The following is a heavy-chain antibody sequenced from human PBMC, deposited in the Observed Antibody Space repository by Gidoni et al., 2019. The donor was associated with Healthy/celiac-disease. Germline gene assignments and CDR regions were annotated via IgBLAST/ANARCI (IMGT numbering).Heavy chain of an antibody. CDR1: GFTFSSYG. J-gene: IGHJ4*02. Sequence: QVQLVESGGGVVQAGRSLRLACAACGFTFSSYGMHWVRQAPGKGLEWVAVIWYDGSNKYYADSVKGRFTISRDNSKNTLYLQMNSLRAEDTAVYYCARDYYDSSGYFYLDYWGQGTLVTVSS. D-gene: IGHD3-22*01. CDR3: ARDYYDSSGYFYLDY. V-gene: IGHV3-33*01. CDR2: IWYDGSNK.